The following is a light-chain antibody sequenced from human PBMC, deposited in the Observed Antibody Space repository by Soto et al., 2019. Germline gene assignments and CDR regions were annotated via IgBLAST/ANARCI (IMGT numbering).Light chain of an antibody. J-gene: IGKJ5*01. V-gene: IGKV1-39*01. Sequence: DIQMSQSPSSLSASIGDRVTITCRASQNIYKSVNWYQQKPGKAPTLLIFSASSLRSGVPSRFSGSGSGTDFTLTINTLQSEDFATYYCQQSFSPLPITFGQGTRLEIK. CDR3: QQSFSPLPIT. CDR1: QNIYKS. CDR2: SAS.